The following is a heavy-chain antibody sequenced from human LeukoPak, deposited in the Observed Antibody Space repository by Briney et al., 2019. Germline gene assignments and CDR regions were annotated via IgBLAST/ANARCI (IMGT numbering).Heavy chain of an antibody. J-gene: IGHJ3*02. D-gene: IGHD3-9*01. CDR1: GGSISSSSYY. CDR3: ARRDFDWFLQDDAFDI. V-gene: IGHV4-39*01. CDR2: IYYSGST. Sequence: SETLSLTCTVSGGSISSSSYYWGWIRQPPGKGLEWIGSIYYSGSTYYNPSLKSRVTISVDTSKNQFSLKLSSVTAADTAVYYCARRDFDWFLQDDAFDIWGQGTMVSVSS.